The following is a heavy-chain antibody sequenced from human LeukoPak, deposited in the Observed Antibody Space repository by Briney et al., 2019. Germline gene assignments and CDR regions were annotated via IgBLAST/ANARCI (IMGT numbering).Heavy chain of an antibody. Sequence: GGSLRLSCAASGFTFSIYGMHWVREALGKGLEWVAFIRYDGSNKYYADSVKGRFTISRDNSKNTLYLQMNSLRAEDTAVYYCAKEAPKSIAALYYYYGMDVWGQGTTVTVSS. CDR1: GFTFSIYG. CDR2: IRYDGSNK. CDR3: AKEAPKSIAALYYYYGMDV. J-gene: IGHJ6*02. V-gene: IGHV3-30*02. D-gene: IGHD6-6*01.